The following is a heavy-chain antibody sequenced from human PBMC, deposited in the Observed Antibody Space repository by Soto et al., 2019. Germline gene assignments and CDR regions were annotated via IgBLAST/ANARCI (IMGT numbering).Heavy chain of an antibody. CDR2: IYPGDSDT. Sequence: GESLKISCKGSGYTFTNYWIGWVRQMPGKGLEWMGIIYPGDSDTKYNPSFQGQVTISANKSITTTYLQWSSLKASDTAIYYCAASIFYYGMDVWGQGTTVTVSS. CDR3: AASIFYYGMDV. CDR1: GYTFTNYW. V-gene: IGHV5-51*01. J-gene: IGHJ6*02.